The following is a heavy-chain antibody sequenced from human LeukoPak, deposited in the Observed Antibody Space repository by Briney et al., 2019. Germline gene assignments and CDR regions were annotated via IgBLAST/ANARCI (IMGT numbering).Heavy chain of an antibody. Sequence: PSETLSLTCTVSGYSISSGYYWGWIRQPPGKGLEWIGSIYHSGSTNYNPSLKSRVTMSVDTSKNQFSLKLSSVTAADTAVYYCARESGDYYYGSGSWRSHAFDIWGQGTMVTVSS. CDR1: GYSISSGYY. V-gene: IGHV4-38-2*02. D-gene: IGHD3-10*01. CDR3: ARESGDYYYGSGSWRSHAFDI. J-gene: IGHJ3*02. CDR2: IYHSGST.